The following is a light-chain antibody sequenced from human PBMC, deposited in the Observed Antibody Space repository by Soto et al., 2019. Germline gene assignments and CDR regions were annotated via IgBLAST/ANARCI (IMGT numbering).Light chain of an antibody. CDR1: QSVGTN. CDR2: GAS. Sequence: EIVMTQSPATLSVSPGQRATLSCRASQSVGTNLAWYQQKPGQAPRLLMYGASTGASGFPARFSGSGSETEFTLTISSLQSEDFAVYYCHQYDSWPRTFGQGTRVEIK. CDR3: HQYDSWPRT. J-gene: IGKJ1*01. V-gene: IGKV3-15*01.